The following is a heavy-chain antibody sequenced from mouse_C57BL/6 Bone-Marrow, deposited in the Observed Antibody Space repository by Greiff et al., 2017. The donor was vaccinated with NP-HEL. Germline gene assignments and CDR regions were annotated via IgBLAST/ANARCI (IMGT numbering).Heavy chain of an antibody. J-gene: IGHJ1*03. CDR2: IHPNSGST. V-gene: IGHV1-64*01. Sequence: QVHVKQPGAELVKPGASVKLSCKASGYTFTSYWMRWVKQRPGQGLEWIGMIHPNSGSTNYNEKFKSKATLTVDKSSSTAYMQLSSLTSEDSAVYYCARLITRYFDVWGTGTTVTVSS. CDR1: GYTFTSYW. CDR3: ARLITRYFDV. D-gene: IGHD2-4*01.